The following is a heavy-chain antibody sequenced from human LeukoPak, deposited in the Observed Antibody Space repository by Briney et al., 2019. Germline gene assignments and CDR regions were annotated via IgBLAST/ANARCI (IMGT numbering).Heavy chain of an antibody. CDR2: IKGDGSHT. J-gene: IGHJ6*02. Sequence: TGGSLRLSCAASGFTFSNYWMHWVRQAPGKGLVWVSRIKGDGSHTIYADSVKGRFTISRDNAKNTLYLQVNRLRAEDTAVYYCANTRGALYYYYYDMDVWGQGTTVTVSS. D-gene: IGHD3-10*01. V-gene: IGHV3-74*01. CDR3: ANTRGALYYYYYDMDV. CDR1: GFTFSNYW.